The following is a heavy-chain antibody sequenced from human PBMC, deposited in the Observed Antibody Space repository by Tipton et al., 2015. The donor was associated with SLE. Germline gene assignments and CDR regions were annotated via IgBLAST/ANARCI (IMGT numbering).Heavy chain of an antibody. CDR1: GGSISSYY. V-gene: IGHV4-59*08. J-gene: IGHJ4*02. CDR2: IYYSGST. CDR3: ARQKEEVALNPYYFDY. D-gene: IGHD5-24*01. Sequence: LRLSCTASGGSISSYYWSWIRQPPGKGLEWIGYIYYSGSTNYNASLTRRVIITVDTSENQVSLKLSSVTAADTAVYYCARQKEEVALNPYYFDYWCQVTLVTVSS.